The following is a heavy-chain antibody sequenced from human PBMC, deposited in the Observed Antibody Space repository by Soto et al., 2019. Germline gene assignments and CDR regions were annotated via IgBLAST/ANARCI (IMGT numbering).Heavy chain of an antibody. D-gene: IGHD6-13*01. V-gene: IGHV1-3*01. CDR3: ASSHIAAAPYGMDV. CDR2: INAGNGNT. CDR1: GYTFTNYA. Sequence: QVQLVQSGAEVKKPGASVKVSCKASGYTFTNYAMHWVRQAPGQRLEWMGWINAGNGNTEYSQKFQGRVTITRDTSATTAYMELSSLRSEDTAVYYCASSHIAAAPYGMDVWGQGTTVTVSS. J-gene: IGHJ6*02.